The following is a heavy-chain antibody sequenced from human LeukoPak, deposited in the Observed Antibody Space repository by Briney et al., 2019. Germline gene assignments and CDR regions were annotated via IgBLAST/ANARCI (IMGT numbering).Heavy chain of an antibody. CDR1: GFTFSSYA. CDR2: ISGGGGST. D-gene: IGHD2-2*01. J-gene: IGHJ1*01. V-gene: IGHV3-23*01. Sequence: PGGSLRLSCAASGFTFSSYAMSWVRQAPGKGLEWVLAISGGGGSTYYADSVKGRFTVSRDNSKNTLYLQMNSLRAEDTAVYYCAKAARYCSSTSCYLVEYFQHWGQGTLVTVSS. CDR3: AKAARYCSSTSCYLVEYFQH.